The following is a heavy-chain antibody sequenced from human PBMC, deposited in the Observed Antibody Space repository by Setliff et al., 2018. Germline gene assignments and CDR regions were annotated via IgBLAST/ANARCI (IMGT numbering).Heavy chain of an antibody. V-gene: IGHV1-69*05. Sequence: SVKVSCKASGGTFSSYAISWVRQAPGQGLEWMGGIIPIFGTANYAQKFQGRVTITTDESTSTAHMELSSLRSEDTAVYYCARVSYCGGDCYLGWADYWGQGTLVTV. CDR2: IIPIFGTA. CDR3: ARVSYCGGDCYLGWADY. J-gene: IGHJ4*02. D-gene: IGHD2-21*02. CDR1: GGTFSSYA.